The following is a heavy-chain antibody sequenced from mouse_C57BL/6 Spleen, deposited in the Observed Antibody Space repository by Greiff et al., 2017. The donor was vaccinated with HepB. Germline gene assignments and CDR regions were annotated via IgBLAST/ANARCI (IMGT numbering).Heavy chain of an antibody. D-gene: IGHD2-4*01. CDR3: ARHDYDVKYFDY. V-gene: IGHV1-20*01. J-gene: IGHJ2*01. CDR2: INPYNGDT. CDR1: GYSFTGYF. Sequence: EVKLMESGPELVKPGDSVKISCKASGYSFTGYFMNWVMQSHGKSLEWIGRINPYNGDTFYNQKFKGKATLTVDKSSSTAHMELRSLTSEDSAVYYCARHDYDVKYFDYWGQGTTLTVSS.